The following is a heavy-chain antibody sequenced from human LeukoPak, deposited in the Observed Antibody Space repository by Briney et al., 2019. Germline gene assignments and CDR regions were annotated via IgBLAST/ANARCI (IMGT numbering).Heavy chain of an antibody. J-gene: IGHJ5*02. CDR3: VRDGPALDP. CDR2: IHTSGST. Sequence: SETLSLTCTVSGGSISSGSYYWSWIRQPAGKGLEWIGRIHTSGSTNYNPSLKSRVTISVDTSKNQFSLKLSSVTAADTAVYYCVRDGPALDPWGQGTLVTVSS. V-gene: IGHV4-61*02. CDR1: GGSISSGSYY.